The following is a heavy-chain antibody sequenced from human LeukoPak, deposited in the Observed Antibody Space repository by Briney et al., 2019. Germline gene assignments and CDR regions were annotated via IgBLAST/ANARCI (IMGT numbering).Heavy chain of an antibody. CDR2: TNTNSGGT. CDR1: VYTFTGYC. Sequence: ASVNVALKASVYTFTGYCIHWVRQAPGQGRGWMGRTNTNSGGTKYAQRFQGRVKMTRDTAISTAYMELCRLRSDDTAVYYWARDRDSVMGYYFDNWGQGTLVSVSS. J-gene: IGHJ4*02. D-gene: IGHD5-18*01. CDR3: ARDRDSVMGYYFDN. V-gene: IGHV1-2*02.